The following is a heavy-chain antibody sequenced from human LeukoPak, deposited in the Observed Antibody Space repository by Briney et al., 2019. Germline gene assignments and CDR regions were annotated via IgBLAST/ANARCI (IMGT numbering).Heavy chain of an antibody. CDR1: GFTFSSYG. V-gene: IGHV3-30*18. CDR3: AKENSSGWLVY. J-gene: IGHJ4*02. Sequence: SGGSLRLSCAASGFTFSSYGMHWVRQASGKGLEWVAVISYDGSNKYYADSVKGRFTISRDNSKNTLYLQMNSLRAEDTAVYYCAKENSSGWLVYWGQGTLVTVSS. D-gene: IGHD6-19*01. CDR2: ISYDGSNK.